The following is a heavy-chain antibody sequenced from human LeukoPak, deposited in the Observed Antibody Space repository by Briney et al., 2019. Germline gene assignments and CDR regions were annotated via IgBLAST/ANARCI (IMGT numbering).Heavy chain of an antibody. CDR2: ISPSSTSI. Sequence: GGSLRFSCAASGFTFSSYSMNWVRQAPGKGLEWISYISPSSTSIYYADSVKDRFTISRDNAEKSLYLQMNSLRAEDTAVYYCARDAASGNNWFDPWGQGTLVTVSS. V-gene: IGHV3-48*01. CDR3: ARDAASGNNWFDP. D-gene: IGHD2-15*01. CDR1: GFTFSSYS. J-gene: IGHJ5*02.